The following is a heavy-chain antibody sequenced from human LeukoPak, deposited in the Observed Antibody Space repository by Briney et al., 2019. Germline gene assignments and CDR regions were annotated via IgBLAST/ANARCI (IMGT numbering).Heavy chain of an antibody. V-gene: IGHV3-21*01. CDR1: GFTFSSYS. Sequence: PGGTLRLSCAASGFTFSSYSMNWVRQAPGKGLEGVSSISGSSSYIYYADSVKGRFTISRDNAKNSLYLQMNSLRAEDTAVYYCARSGTTYCSSTSCPLPLYNWFDPWGQGTLVTVSS. J-gene: IGHJ5*02. CDR2: ISGSSSYI. CDR3: ARSGTTYCSSTSCPLPLYNWFDP. D-gene: IGHD2-2*01.